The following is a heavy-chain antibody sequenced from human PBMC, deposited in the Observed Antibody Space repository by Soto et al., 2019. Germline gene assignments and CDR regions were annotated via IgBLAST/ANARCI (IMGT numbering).Heavy chain of an antibody. D-gene: IGHD2-2*01. J-gene: IGHJ6*03. CDR3: AMHCSSTSCYAGDYYYMDV. Sequence: GASVKVSCKASGYTFTSYGISWVRQAPGQGLEWMGWISAYNGNTNYAQKLQGRVTMTTDTSTSTAYMELRSLRSDDTAVYYCAMHCSSTSCYAGDYYYMDVWGKGTTVTVSS. CDR1: GYTFTSYG. CDR2: ISAYNGNT. V-gene: IGHV1-18*01.